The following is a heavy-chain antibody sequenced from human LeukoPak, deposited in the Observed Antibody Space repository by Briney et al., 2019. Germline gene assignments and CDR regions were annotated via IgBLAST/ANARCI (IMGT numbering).Heavy chain of an antibody. CDR2: IYYSGST. D-gene: IGHD3-9*01. Sequence: PSETLFLTCTVSGGSISSGGYYWSWIRQHPGKGLEWIGYIYYSGSTYYNPSLKSRVTISVDTSKNQFSLKLSSVTAADTAVYYCARQVDVLRYFDWLFSDDAFDIWGQGTMVTVSS. V-gene: IGHV4-31*03. J-gene: IGHJ3*02. CDR1: GGSISSGGYY. CDR3: ARQVDVLRYFDWLFSDDAFDI.